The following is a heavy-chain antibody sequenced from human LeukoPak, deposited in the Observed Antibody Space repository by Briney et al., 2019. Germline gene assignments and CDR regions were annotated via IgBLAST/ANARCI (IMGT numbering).Heavy chain of an antibody. CDR1: GFTVSSHY. V-gene: IGHV3-66*01. D-gene: IGHD4-23*01. J-gene: IGHJ4*02. CDR3: ARAVSVITTFDY. Sequence: GGSLRLSCAASGFTVSSHYMSWVHQAPGAGLEWVSIIYSDGTTYHADSVRGRFTISRDNSKNTVYLQMNNVRAEDTAVYHCARAVSVITTFDYWGQGTPVTVSS. CDR2: IYSDGTT.